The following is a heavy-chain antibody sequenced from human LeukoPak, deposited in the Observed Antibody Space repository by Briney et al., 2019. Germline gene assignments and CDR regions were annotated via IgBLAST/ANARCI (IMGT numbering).Heavy chain of an antibody. Sequence: GGSLRLSCAASGFTFSSYGMHWVRQAPGKGLEWVAFIRYDGSNKYYADSVKGRFTISRDNSKNTLYLQMNSLRAEDTAVYYCAKLDGVVPAAMVDYWGQGTLVTVSS. J-gene: IGHJ4*02. CDR2: IRYDGSNK. V-gene: IGHV3-30*02. D-gene: IGHD2-2*01. CDR1: GFTFSSYG. CDR3: AKLDGVVPAAMVDY.